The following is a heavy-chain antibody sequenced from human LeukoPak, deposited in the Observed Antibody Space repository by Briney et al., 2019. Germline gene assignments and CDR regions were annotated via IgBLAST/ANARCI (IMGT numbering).Heavy chain of an antibody. CDR2: IYYSGST. CDR1: GDSISSYY. CDR3: ARSKDILTGYCFDY. J-gene: IGHJ4*02. Sequence: SETLSLTCTVSGDSISSYYWSWIRQPPGKGLEWIGYIYYSGSTNYNPSLKSRVTISVDTSKNQFSLKLSSVTAADTAVYYCARSKDILTGYCFDYWGQGTLVTVSS. D-gene: IGHD3-9*01. V-gene: IGHV4-59*01.